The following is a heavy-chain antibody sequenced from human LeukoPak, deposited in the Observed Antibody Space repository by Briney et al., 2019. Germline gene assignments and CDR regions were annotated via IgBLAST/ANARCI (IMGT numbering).Heavy chain of an antibody. J-gene: IGHJ4*02. CDR3: AKDSRYGYRWDYDY. Sequence: GGSLRLSCAASGLIFRKYVISWVRQPAAKGLAWVSPISGIWATTYYADSLNGRFPISRDHSKKTLYLQMNSLSPEDPALSYFAKDSRYGYRWDYDYWGQGTPVTVSS. CDR2: ISGIWATT. CDR1: GLIFRKYV. V-gene: IGHV3-23*01. D-gene: IGHD5-18*01.